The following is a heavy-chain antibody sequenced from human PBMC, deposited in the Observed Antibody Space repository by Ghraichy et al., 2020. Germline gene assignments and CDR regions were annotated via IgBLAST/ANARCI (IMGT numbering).Heavy chain of an antibody. D-gene: IGHD4-17*01. J-gene: IGHJ5*02. Sequence: SETLSLTCTVSGGSISSSSYYWGWIRQPPGKGLEWIGSIYYSGSTYYNPSLKSRVTISVDTSKNQFSLKLSSVTAADTAVYYCARDDYGDFLNWFDPWGQGTLVTVSS. CDR1: GGSISSSSYY. CDR2: IYYSGST. CDR3: ARDDYGDFLNWFDP. V-gene: IGHV4-39*02.